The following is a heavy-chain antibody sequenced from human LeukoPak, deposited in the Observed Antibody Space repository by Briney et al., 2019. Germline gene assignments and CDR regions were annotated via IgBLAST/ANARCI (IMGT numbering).Heavy chain of an antibody. J-gene: IGHJ3*02. V-gene: IGHV4-31*03. D-gene: IGHD1-14*01. CDR3: ARLTKRNDPFAI. Sequence: SETLSLTCTVSGGSISSGDYYWSWIRQHPGKGLEWIGYIYYSGSTYYNPSLKSRVTISLDTSKNQFSLKLSSVTAADTAVYYCARLTKRNDPFAIWGQGTMVTVSS. CDR2: IYYSGST. CDR1: GGSISSGDYY.